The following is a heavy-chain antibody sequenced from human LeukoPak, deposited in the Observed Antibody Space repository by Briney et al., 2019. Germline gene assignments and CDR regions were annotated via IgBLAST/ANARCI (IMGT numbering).Heavy chain of an antibody. CDR2: IYYSGST. J-gene: IGHJ4*02. CDR1: GGSISSGGYY. CDR3: ASLYSSSWYQDY. Sequence: SETLSLICTVSGGSISSGGYYWSWIRQHPGKGLEWIGYIYYSGSTYYNPSLKSRVTISVDTSKNQFSLKLSSVTAADTAVYYCASLYSSSWYQDYWGQGTLVTVSS. D-gene: IGHD6-13*01. V-gene: IGHV4-31*03.